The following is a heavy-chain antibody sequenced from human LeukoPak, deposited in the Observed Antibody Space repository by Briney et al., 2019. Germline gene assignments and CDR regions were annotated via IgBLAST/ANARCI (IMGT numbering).Heavy chain of an antibody. V-gene: IGHV3-15*01. D-gene: IGHD1-26*01. CDR2: IKSKADGGTT. CDR3: TTDPGVPLVGATNYYYGMDV. J-gene: IGHJ6*02. CDR1: GFTFSNAW. Sequence: GGSLRLSCAASGFTFSNAWMSWVRQAPGKGLEWVGRIKSKADGGTTDYAAPVKGRFTISRDDSKNTLYLQMNSLKTEDTAVYYCTTDPGVPLVGATNYYYGMDVWGQGTTVTVSS.